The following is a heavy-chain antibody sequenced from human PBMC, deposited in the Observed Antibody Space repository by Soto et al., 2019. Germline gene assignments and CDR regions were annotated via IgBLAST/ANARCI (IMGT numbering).Heavy chain of an antibody. J-gene: IGHJ4*02. Sequence: QVQVVQSGAEVKKPGSSVKVSCKASGGTFNSYAISWVRQAPGQGLEWMGGIIPILGRPSYAQKFQGRVNITADEPASTVYMELSSLRSGDTAVYYCAGGHEEYYYDISGYYYLNFDCWGQGALVTVSS. CDR3: AGGHEEYYYDISGYYYLNFDC. V-gene: IGHV1-69*11. D-gene: IGHD3-22*01. CDR1: GGTFNSYA. CDR2: IIPILGRP.